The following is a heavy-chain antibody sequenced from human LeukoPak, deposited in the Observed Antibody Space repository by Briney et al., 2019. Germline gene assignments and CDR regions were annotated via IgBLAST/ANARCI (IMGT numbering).Heavy chain of an antibody. CDR1: GYTFTAYY. J-gene: IGHJ4*02. CDR3: ARDWPLRD. Sequence: ASVKVSCKASGYTFTAYYMHWVRQAPGQGLEWMGWINPNSGDTTYAQNFQGSVTMTRDTSISTAYMELTRLRSDDTAVYYCARDWPLRDWGQGTLVTVSS. D-gene: IGHD3-9*01. V-gene: IGHV1-2*02. CDR2: INPNSGDT.